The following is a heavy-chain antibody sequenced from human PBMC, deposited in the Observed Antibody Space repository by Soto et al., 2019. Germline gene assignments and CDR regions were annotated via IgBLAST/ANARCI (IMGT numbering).Heavy chain of an antibody. D-gene: IGHD4-17*01. Sequence: SETLSLTCTVSGCSISSSSYYWGWIRQPPGKGLEWIGSIYYSGSTYYNPSLKSRVTISVDTSKNQFSLKLSSVTAADTAVYYCARHAYGDYGVYYYYYMDVWGKGTTVTVSS. CDR1: GCSISSSSYY. CDR2: IYYSGST. J-gene: IGHJ6*03. CDR3: ARHAYGDYGVYYYYYMDV. V-gene: IGHV4-39*01.